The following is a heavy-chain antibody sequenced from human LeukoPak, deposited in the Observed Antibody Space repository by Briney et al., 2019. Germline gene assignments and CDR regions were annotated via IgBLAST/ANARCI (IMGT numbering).Heavy chain of an antibody. J-gene: IGHJ4*02. CDR1: GFTFSSYG. CDR3: ATSGSYEQDY. Sequence: PGGSLILSCAASGFTFSSYGMHWVRQAPGKGLECVAVISYDGSNKYYADSVRGRFTISRDNSKNTLYLQMNSLRAEDTAVYYCATSGSYEQDYWGQGTLVTVSS. D-gene: IGHD1-26*01. CDR2: ISYDGSNK. V-gene: IGHV3-30*03.